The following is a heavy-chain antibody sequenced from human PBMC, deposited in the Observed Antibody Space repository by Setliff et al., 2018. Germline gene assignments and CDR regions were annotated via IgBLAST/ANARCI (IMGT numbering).Heavy chain of an antibody. CDR1: NGSISSGNYF. CDR3: ARQPYSTTSYYYDDSMDV. D-gene: IGHD6-13*01. V-gene: IGHV4-39*01. CDR2: IFYTGST. Sequence: SETLSLTCTVSNGSISSGNYFWGWIRQPPGKGLEWMGSIFYTGSTYYSPSLKSRVTMSIDTSKNQFSLNLNSVTAADTAVYYCARQPYSTTSYYYDDSMDVWGKGTTVTVSS. J-gene: IGHJ6*03.